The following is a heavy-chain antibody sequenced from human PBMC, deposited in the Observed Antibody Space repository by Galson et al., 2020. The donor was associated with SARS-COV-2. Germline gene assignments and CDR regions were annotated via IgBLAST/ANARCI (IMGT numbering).Heavy chain of an antibody. CDR2: IIPIFGTA. CDR3: ARVSGYYDSSGYLAQGDY. Sequence: KISCKASGGTFSSYAISWVRQAPGQGLEWMGGIIPIFGTANYAQKFQGRVTITADESTSTAYMELSSLRSEDTAVYYCARVSGYYDSSGYLAQGDYWGQGTLVTVSS. D-gene: IGHD3-22*01. CDR1: GGTFSSYA. V-gene: IGHV1-69*01. J-gene: IGHJ4*02.